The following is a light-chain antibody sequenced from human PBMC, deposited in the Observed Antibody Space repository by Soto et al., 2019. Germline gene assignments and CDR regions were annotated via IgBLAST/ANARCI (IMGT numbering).Light chain of an antibody. V-gene: IGLV2-14*01. CDR1: SSDVGGYNS. CDR2: DVT. CDR3: CSYTSTSTLGV. Sequence: QSVLTQPASVSGSPGQSITISCTGTSSDVGGYNSVSWYQQHPGKAPKLMIYDVTNRPSGVSNRFSGSKSGNTASLTISGLQAEDEADYHCCSYTSTSTLGVFGGGTKLTVL. J-gene: IGLJ2*01.